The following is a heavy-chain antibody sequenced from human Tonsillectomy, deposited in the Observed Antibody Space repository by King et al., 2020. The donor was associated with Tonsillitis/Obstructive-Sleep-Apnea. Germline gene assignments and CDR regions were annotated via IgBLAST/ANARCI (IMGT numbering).Heavy chain of an antibody. CDR1: GFTFSSYW. D-gene: IGHD2-2*01. CDR2: INQDGSEK. V-gene: IGHV3-7*04. J-gene: IGHJ5*02. Sequence: VQLVESGGGLVQPGGSLRLSCTASGFTFSSYWMTWVRQAPGKGLEWVANINQDGSEKYYVDSVKGRFTISRDNAKNSLYLQMNSLRAEDTAVYYCARVKGHCSSLSCDAIGWFDPWGQGTLVTVSS. CDR3: ARVKGHCSSLSCDAIGWFDP.